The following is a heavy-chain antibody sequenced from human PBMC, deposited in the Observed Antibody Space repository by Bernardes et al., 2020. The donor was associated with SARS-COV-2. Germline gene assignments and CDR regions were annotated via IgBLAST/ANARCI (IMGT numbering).Heavy chain of an antibody. CDR2: FDPEDGET. CDR1: GYTLTELS. CDR3: ATTIAAAGTPNYYYYYYGMDV. D-gene: IGHD6-13*01. V-gene: IGHV1-24*01. Sequence: SVKVSCKASGYTLTELSMHWVRQAPGQGLEWMGGFDPEDGETIYAQKFQGRVTMTEDTSTDTAYMELSSLRSEDTAVYYCATTIAAAGTPNYYYYYYGMDVWGQGTTVTVSS. J-gene: IGHJ6*02.